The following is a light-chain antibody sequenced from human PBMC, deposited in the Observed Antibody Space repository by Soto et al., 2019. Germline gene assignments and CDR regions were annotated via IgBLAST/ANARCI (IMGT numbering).Light chain of an antibody. CDR3: QSYDSSLSGSEV. CDR2: GNG. CDR1: SSNIGAGHD. J-gene: IGLJ1*01. Sequence: QSVLTQPPSVSGAPGQRVTISCTGSSSNIGAGHDVHWYQQLPGTAPKLLIYGNGNRPSGVPDRFSGSKSGTSASLAITGLRAEDEADYYCQSYDSSLSGSEVFGTGTKVTVL. V-gene: IGLV1-40*01.